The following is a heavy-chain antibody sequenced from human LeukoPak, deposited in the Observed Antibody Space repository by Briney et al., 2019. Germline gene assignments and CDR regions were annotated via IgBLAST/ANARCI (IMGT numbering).Heavy chain of an antibody. CDR1: GGSISSSNW. D-gene: IGHD1-26*01. CDR3: ARDRARIVGAAYYYYGMDV. J-gene: IGHJ6*02. CDR2: IYHSGST. V-gene: IGHV4-4*02. Sequence: SETLSLTCAVSGGSISSSNWWSWVRQPPEKGLEWIGEIYHSGSTNYNPSLKSRVTISVDKSKNQFSLKLSSVTAADTAVYYCARDRARIVGAAYYYYGMDVWGQGTTVTVSS.